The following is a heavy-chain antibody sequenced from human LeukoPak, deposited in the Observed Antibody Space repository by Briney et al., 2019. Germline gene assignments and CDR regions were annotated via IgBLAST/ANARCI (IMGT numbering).Heavy chain of an antibody. CDR2: INPNSGGT. V-gene: IGHV1-2*02. Sequence: ASVKVSYKTAGYTFTDCYMHWVRQAPGQGLEWMGWINPNSGGTKYAQKFQGRVTMTRDTSINTAYMELSRLTYDDTAVYYCAGLPRYNWNEPLDYWGQGTLVTVSS. D-gene: IGHD1-20*01. J-gene: IGHJ4*02. CDR3: AGLPRYNWNEPLDY. CDR1: GYTFTDCY.